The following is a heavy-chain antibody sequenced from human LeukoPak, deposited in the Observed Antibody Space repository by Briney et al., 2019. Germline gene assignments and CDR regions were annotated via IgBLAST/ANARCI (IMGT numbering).Heavy chain of an antibody. V-gene: IGHV1-2*02. CDR2: INPNSGGT. CDR3: ARTSMVRGVIDY. J-gene: IGHJ4*02. D-gene: IGHD3-10*01. Sequence: ASVKVSCKASGYTFTGYYMHWVRQAPGQGLEWMGWINPNSGGTSYAQKFQGRVTMTRDTSISTAHMELSRLRSDDTAVYYCARTSMVRGVIDYWGQGTLVTVSS. CDR1: GYTFTGYY.